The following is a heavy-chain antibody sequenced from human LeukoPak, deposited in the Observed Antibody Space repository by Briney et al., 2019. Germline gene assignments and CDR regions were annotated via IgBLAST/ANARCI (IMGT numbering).Heavy chain of an antibody. CDR1: GYTFTGYY. D-gene: IGHD2-21*02. Sequence: ASVKVPLKASGYTFTGYYMHWVRQAPGQGLEWMGWINPNSGGTNYAQKFQGRVTMTRDTSTSTAYMELSRLRSDDTAVYYCARVFLKAYCGGDCYGHSFDYWGQGTLVTASS. V-gene: IGHV1-2*02. CDR2: INPNSGGT. J-gene: IGHJ4*02. CDR3: ARVFLKAYCGGDCYGHSFDY.